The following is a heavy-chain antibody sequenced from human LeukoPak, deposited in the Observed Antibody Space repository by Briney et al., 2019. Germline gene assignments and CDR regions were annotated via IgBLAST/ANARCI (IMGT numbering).Heavy chain of an antibody. J-gene: IGHJ5*02. V-gene: IGHV3-23*01. Sequence: GSLRLSCAASGFTFSSYGMSWVRQAPGKGLEWVSALIGSGGRKYYADSVKGRFTSSRANSKNTLYLQMNSLRAEDTAVYYCAKGSRIAAAGNWFDPWGQGTLVTVSS. D-gene: IGHD6-13*01. CDR2: LIGSGGRK. CDR3: AKGSRIAAAGNWFDP. CDR1: GFTFSSYG.